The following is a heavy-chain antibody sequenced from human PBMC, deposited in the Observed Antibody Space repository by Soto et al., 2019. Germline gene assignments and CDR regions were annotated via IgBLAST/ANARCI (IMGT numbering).Heavy chain of an antibody. CDR2: ISNDGSNE. Sequence: SLKLSCAGSGFPFSWFGMNWVRQAPGKGLEWVARISNDGSNEYYVGPVKGRFTISRDNSKNTLYLQMDSLRAEDTAVYYCAKGEVRGIIHSYFDYWGLGTLVTVSS. V-gene: IGHV3-30*18. J-gene: IGHJ4*02. CDR1: GFPFSWFG. CDR3: AKGEVRGIIHSYFDY. D-gene: IGHD3-10*01.